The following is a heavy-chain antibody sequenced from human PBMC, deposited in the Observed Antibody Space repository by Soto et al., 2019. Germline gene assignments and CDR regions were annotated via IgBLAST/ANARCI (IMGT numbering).Heavy chain of an antibody. Sequence: GGSLRLSCAASGFTFSSYAMHWVRQAPGKGLEWVAVMSYDGTNKYYADSVKGRFTISRDNSKNTLYLQMNSLRAEDTAVYYCARDRTLFGTGSTYYFDYWGQGTLVTVSS. CDR3: ARDRTLFGTGSTYYFDY. J-gene: IGHJ4*02. CDR2: MSYDGTNK. CDR1: GFTFSSYA. D-gene: IGHD1-1*01. V-gene: IGHV3-30-3*01.